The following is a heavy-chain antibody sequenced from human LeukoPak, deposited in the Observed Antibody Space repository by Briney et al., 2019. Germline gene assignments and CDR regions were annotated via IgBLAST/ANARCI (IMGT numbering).Heavy chain of an antibody. D-gene: IGHD3-22*01. CDR2: IDWDDDK. J-gene: IGHJ4*02. CDR1: GFLLSTSGMC. Sequence: SGPALVKPTQTLTLTCTFSGFLLSTSGMCVSWIRQPPGKALEWLARIDWDDDKYYSTSLKTRLTISKDTSKNQVVLTMTNMDPVDTATYYCARAWYYDSSGYYYFDYWGQGTLVTVSS. CDR3: ARAWYYDSSGYYYFDY. V-gene: IGHV2-70*11.